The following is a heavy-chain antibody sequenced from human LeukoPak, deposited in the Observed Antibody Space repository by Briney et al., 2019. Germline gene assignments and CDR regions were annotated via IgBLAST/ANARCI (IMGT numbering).Heavy chain of an antibody. CDR2: IYYSGST. D-gene: IGHD3-10*01. CDR1: GGPICSMSYS. Sequence: SETVTLTCTVSGGPICSMSYSWGWIRQPPGKGLEWIGSIYYSGSTYYNPSLKSRVTISVDTSKNQFSLKLSSVTAADTAVYYCARELWFGSWDYNYGMDFWGQGTMVTVSS. J-gene: IGHJ6*02. CDR3: ARELWFGSWDYNYGMDF. V-gene: IGHV4-39*02.